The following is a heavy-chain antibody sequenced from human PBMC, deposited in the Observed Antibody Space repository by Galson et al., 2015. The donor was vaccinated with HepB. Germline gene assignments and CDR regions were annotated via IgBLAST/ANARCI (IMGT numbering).Heavy chain of an antibody. CDR1: GFTFSNYW. D-gene: IGHD1-26*01. CDR2: INSEATST. CDR3: ARVIFNVGATRADY. V-gene: IGHV3-74*01. Sequence: SLRLSCAASGFTFSNYWMHWVRQAPGKGLVWVSRINSEATSTSYADSVRGRFTISRDNAQNTLYLQMNSLRAEDTAVYYCARVIFNVGATRADYWGRGTLVTVSS. J-gene: IGHJ4*02.